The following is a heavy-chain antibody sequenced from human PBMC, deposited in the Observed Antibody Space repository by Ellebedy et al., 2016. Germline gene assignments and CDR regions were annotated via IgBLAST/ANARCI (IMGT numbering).Heavy chain of an antibody. CDR1: GFTVSSNY. CDR2: IYSGGST. D-gene: IGHD4-23*01. CDR3: ARGGKGSYGFDP. Sequence: GGSLRLSCAASGFTVSSNYMSWVRQAPGKGLEWVSVIYSGGSTYYAESVKGRFTITRDNSKNTLYLQMNSLRPEDTAVYYCARGGKGSYGFDPWGQGTLVTVSS. J-gene: IGHJ5*02. V-gene: IGHV3-53*01.